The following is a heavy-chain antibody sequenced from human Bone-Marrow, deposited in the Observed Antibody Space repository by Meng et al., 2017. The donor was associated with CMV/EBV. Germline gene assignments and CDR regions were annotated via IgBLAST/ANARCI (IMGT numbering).Heavy chain of an antibody. V-gene: IGHV3-74*03. CDR2: INTDGSFT. J-gene: IGHJ4*02. CDR3: GRDLTGERDL. CDR1: GFTFSSYW. D-gene: IGHD7-27*01. Sequence: EVQLVESGGGFVQAGGSLRLSCADSGFTFSSYWMHWVRQFPGEGPMWVSRINTDGSFTSYADSVKGRFTISRDNAKNTLYLQMNSLRVDDSAVYYCGRDLTGERDLWGQGTLVTVSS.